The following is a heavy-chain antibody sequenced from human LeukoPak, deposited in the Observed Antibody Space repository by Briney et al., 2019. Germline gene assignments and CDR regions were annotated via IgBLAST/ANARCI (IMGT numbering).Heavy chain of an antibody. V-gene: IGHV4-59*01. CDR2: IYYTGST. CDR1: GGSISGYY. D-gene: IGHD1-26*01. Sequence: SETLSLTCTVSGGSISGYYWTWIRQPPGKGLEWMGYIYYTGSTNYNPSLKSRVTISVDTSKNQFSLKLNSVTAADTAVYYCARVREWELLYYFDYWGQGTLVTVSS. J-gene: IGHJ4*02. CDR3: ARVREWELLYYFDY.